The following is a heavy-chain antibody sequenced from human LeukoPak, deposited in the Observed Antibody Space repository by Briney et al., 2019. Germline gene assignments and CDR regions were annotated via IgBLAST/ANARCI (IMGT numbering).Heavy chain of an antibody. V-gene: IGHV3-30*18. CDR1: GFTFGSYG. CDR2: ISYDGSKK. D-gene: IGHD3-22*01. CDR3: AKLGYDSSGSPRLVDY. J-gene: IGHJ4*02. Sequence: PGGSLRLSCVASGFTFGSYGMHWVRQAPGKGLEWVAFISYDGSKKYYADSLKSRFSISRDNSKSTLDLQMNSLRPEDTALYYCAKLGYDSSGSPRLVDYWGQGTLVTVSS.